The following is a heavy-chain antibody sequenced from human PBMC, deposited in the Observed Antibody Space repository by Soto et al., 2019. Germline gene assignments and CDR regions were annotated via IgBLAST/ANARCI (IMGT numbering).Heavy chain of an antibody. D-gene: IGHD6-19*01. J-gene: IGHJ4*02. Sequence: GGSLRLSCAASGFTFSSYSMNWVRQAPGKGLEWVSSISSSSSYIYYADSVKGRFTISRDNAKNSLYLQMNSLRAEDTAVYYCASDNGIAVAGTNYWGQGTLVTVSS. CDR3: ASDNGIAVAGTNY. CDR2: ISSSSSYI. V-gene: IGHV3-21*01. CDR1: GFTFSSYS.